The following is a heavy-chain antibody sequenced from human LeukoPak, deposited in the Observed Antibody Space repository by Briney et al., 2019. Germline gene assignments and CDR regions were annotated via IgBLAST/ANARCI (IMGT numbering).Heavy chain of an antibody. CDR1: GYTFTGDY. D-gene: IGHD6-6*01. CDR3: AKAGGSSSPPYYYYSYMDV. CDR2: INPNSGVT. V-gene: IGHV1-2*06. Sequence: ASVKVSCKASGYTFTGDYMHWVRQAPGQGLEWMGRINPNSGVTNYAQKFQGRVTMTRDTSISTAYTELSRLRSDDTAVYYCAKAGGSSSPPYYYYSYMDVWGKGTTVTVSS. J-gene: IGHJ6*03.